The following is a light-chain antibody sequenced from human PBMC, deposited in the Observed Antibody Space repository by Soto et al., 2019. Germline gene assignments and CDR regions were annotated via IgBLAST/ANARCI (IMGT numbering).Light chain of an antibody. CDR2: DAS. V-gene: IGKV3-11*01. CDR3: QQRDNWPRT. CDR1: QSVSSD. Sequence: EIELTQSPATLSLSPGERATLSCRASQSVSSDLAWYQQKPRQAPRLLIYDASNRATDIPPRFSGSGSGTNFTLTISSLVPEDFSVYYCQQRDNWPRTFGQGTKLQIK. J-gene: IGKJ2*01.